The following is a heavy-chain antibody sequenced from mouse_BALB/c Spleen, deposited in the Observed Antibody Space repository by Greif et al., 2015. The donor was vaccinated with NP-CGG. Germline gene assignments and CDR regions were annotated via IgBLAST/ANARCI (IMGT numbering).Heavy chain of an antibody. J-gene: IGHJ4*01. CDR3: AREDYGPYAMDY. CDR1: GYTFTSYY. Sequence: QVQLQQSGPELVKPGASVRISCKASGYTFTSYYIHWVKQRPGQGLEWIGWIYPGNVNTKYNEKFKGKATLTADKSSSTAYMQLSSLTSEDSAVYSCAREDYGPYAMDYWGQGTSVTVSS. D-gene: IGHD1-2*01. CDR2: IYPGNVNT. V-gene: IGHV1S56*01.